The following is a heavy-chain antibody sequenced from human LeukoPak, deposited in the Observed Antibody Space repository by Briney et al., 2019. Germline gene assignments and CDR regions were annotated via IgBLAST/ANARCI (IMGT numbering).Heavy chain of an antibody. CDR1: GYSFTSYW. J-gene: IGHJ3*02. CDR3: ARHDRLWRDAFDI. CDR2: IYPGDSET. V-gene: IGHV5-51*01. D-gene: IGHD5-18*01. Sequence: GESLKISCKGSGYSFTSYWIGWVRQMPGKGLEWMGIIYPGDSETRYSPSFQGQVTISADKSISTAYLQWSSLKASDTAMYYCARHDRLWRDAFDIWGQGTMVTVSS.